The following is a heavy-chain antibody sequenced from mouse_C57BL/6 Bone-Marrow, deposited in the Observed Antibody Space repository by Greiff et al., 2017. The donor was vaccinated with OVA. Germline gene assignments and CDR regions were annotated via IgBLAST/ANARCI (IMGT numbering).Heavy chain of an antibody. CDR2: ISYDGSN. Sequence: EVKLMESGPGLVKPSQSLSLTCSVTGYSITSGYYWNWIRQFPGNKLEWMGYISYDGSNNYNPSLKNRISITRDTSKNQFFLKLNSVTTEDTATYYCARDQRYGSGYLDYWGQSTTLTVSS. CDR1: GYSITSGYY. CDR3: ARDQRYGSGYLDY. V-gene: IGHV3-6*01. J-gene: IGHJ2*01. D-gene: IGHD1-1*01.